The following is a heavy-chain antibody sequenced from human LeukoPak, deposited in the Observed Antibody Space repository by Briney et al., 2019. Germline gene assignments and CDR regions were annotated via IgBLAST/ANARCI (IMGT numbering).Heavy chain of an antibody. J-gene: IGHJ4*02. CDR2: INPSGGST. CDR3: ARGPTITIFGVVIIEYFDY. CDR1: GYTFTSYY. V-gene: IGHV1-46*01. Sequence: ASVKVSCKASGYTFTSYYMHWVRQAPGQGFEWMGIINPSGGSTSYAQRFQGRVTMTRDTSTSTVYMELSSLRSEDTAVYYCARGPTITIFGVVIIEYFDYWGQGTLVTVSS. D-gene: IGHD3-3*01.